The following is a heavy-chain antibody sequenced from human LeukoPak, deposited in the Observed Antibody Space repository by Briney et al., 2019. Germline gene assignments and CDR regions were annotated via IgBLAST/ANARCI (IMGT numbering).Heavy chain of an antibody. V-gene: IGHV4-61*02. Sequence: PSETLSLTCTVSGGSISSGSYYWSWIRQPAGKGLEWIGRIYTSGSTNYNPSLKGRVTISVDTSQNQFSLKLTSVTAADTAVYYCARVTIFGVVFDPWGQGTLVTVSS. J-gene: IGHJ5*02. D-gene: IGHD3-3*01. CDR1: GGSISSGSYY. CDR2: IYTSGST. CDR3: ARVTIFGVVFDP.